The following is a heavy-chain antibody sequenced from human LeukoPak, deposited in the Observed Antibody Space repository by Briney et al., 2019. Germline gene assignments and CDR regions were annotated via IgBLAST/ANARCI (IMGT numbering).Heavy chain of an antibody. CDR3: ARIDKSNGYYGLFDY. CDR1: GFTFSSYA. CDR2: ISGSGGST. Sequence: GGSLRLSCAASGFTFSSYAMSWVRQAPGKGLEWVSAISGSGGSTYYADSVKGRFTISRDNSKNTLSLQMNSLRAEDTAVYYCARIDKSNGYYGLFDYWGQGILVTVSS. J-gene: IGHJ4*02. V-gene: IGHV3-23*01. D-gene: IGHD3-22*01.